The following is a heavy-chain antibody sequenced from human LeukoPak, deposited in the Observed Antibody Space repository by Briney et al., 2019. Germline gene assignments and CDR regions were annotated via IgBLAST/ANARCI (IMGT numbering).Heavy chain of an antibody. Sequence: SETLSLTCAVYGGSFSGYYWSWIRQPPGKGLEWIGEINHSGSTNYNPSLKSRVTISVDTSKNQFSLKLSSVTAADTAVYYCARARITMIVVVRSYLDYWGQGTLVTVSS. CDR3: ARARITMIVVVRSYLDY. J-gene: IGHJ4*02. CDR1: GGSFSGYY. V-gene: IGHV4-34*01. CDR2: INHSGST. D-gene: IGHD3-22*01.